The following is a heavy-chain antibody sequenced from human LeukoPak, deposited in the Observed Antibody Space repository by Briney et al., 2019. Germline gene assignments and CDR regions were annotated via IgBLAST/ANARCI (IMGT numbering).Heavy chain of an antibody. CDR3: ARTSVGYCSSTSCRYSYYYMDV. CDR1: GGSISSYY. CDR2: IYYSGST. D-gene: IGHD2-2*01. Sequence: PSETLSLTCTVPGGSISSYYWSWIRQPPGKGLEWIGYIYYSGSTNYNPSLKSRVTISVDTSKNQFSLKLRSVTAADTAVYYCARTSVGYCSSTSCRYSYYYMDVWGKGTTVTVSS. V-gene: IGHV4-59*01. J-gene: IGHJ6*03.